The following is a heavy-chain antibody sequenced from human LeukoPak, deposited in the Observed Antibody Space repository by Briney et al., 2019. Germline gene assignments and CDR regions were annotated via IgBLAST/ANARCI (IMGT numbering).Heavy chain of an antibody. V-gene: IGHV4-59*01. CDR1: GGSISSYY. Sequence: PSETLSLTCTVSGGSISSYYWSWIRQPPGKGLEWIGYLYYSGSTNYNPSHKSRVTISVDTSKNQFSLKLSSVTAADTAVYYCARDRSGWYSGTRGWFDPWGQGTLVTVSS. CDR3: ARDRSGWYSGTRGWFDP. J-gene: IGHJ5*02. CDR2: LYYSGST. D-gene: IGHD6-19*01.